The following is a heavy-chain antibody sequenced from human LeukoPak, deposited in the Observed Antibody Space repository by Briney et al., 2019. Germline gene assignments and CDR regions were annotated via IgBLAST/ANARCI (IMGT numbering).Heavy chain of an antibody. CDR2: IIPIFGTA. J-gene: IGHJ4*02. CDR3: ARDFYYDSSGYNY. D-gene: IGHD3-22*01. Sequence: ASVKVSCKASGGTFSSYAISWVRQAPGQGLEWMGRIIPIFGTANHAQKFQGRVTITTDESTSTAYMELSSLRSEDTAVYYCARDFYYDSSGYNYWGQGTLVTVSS. CDR1: GGTFSSYA. V-gene: IGHV1-69*05.